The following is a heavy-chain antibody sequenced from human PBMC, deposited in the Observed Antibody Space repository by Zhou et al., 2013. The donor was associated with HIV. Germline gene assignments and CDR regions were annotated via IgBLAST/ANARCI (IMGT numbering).Heavy chain of an antibody. CDR3: ARDLAPGYYDSTGWAFDI. CDR1: GYTFTSQF. Sequence: QVQLVQSGAEVKKPGASVKVSCKASGYTFTSQFMHWLRQAPGQGLVWMGVINPSGGSTGYAQKFQGRVSMTRDTSTSTVYMELSNLRSEDTAVYFCARDLAPGYYDSTGWAFDIWGEGTMVTVSS. CDR2: INPSGGST. V-gene: IGHV1-46*01. D-gene: IGHD3-22*01. J-gene: IGHJ3*02.